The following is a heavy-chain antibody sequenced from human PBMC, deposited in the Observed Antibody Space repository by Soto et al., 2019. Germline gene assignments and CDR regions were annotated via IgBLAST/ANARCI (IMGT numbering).Heavy chain of an antibody. Sequence: LRLSCAASGFTFDDYAMHWVRQAPGKGLEWVSGISWNSGSIGYADSVKGRFTISRDNAKNSLYLQMNSLRAEDTALYYCAKDTTKAVAGTEFDYWGQGTLVTVSS. D-gene: IGHD6-19*01. CDR3: AKDTTKAVAGTEFDY. CDR1: GFTFDDYA. V-gene: IGHV3-9*01. J-gene: IGHJ4*02. CDR2: ISWNSGSI.